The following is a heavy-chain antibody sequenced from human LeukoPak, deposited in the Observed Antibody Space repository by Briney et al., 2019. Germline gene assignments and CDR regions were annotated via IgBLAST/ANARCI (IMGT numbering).Heavy chain of an antibody. V-gene: IGHV4-39*01. CDR2: TYYSGRT. J-gene: IGHJ6*03. CDR1: GDSITSNFYH. Sequence: PSETLSLTCTVSGDSITSNFYHWGWIRQTPGKGLEWIGSTYYSGRTYDNPSLKSRVTISVDTSKNQFSLKLSSVTAADTAVYYCARGGQLWFPTGYYMDVWGKGTTVTVSS. D-gene: IGHD5-18*01. CDR3: ARGGQLWFPTGYYMDV.